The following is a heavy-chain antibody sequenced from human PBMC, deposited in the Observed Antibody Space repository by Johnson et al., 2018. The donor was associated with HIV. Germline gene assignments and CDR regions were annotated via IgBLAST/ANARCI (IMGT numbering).Heavy chain of an antibody. V-gene: IGHV3-53*01. CDR3: ARDELGEDAFDI. D-gene: IGHD3-16*01. J-gene: IGHJ3*02. Sequence: VQLVESGGGLIQPGGSLRLSCAASGFTVSSNYMSWVRQAPGKGLEWVSVIYSGGSAYYADSVKGRFTISRGNSKNTLYLQMNSLRAEDTAVYYCARDELGEDAFDIWGQGTMVTVSS. CDR1: GFTVSSNY. CDR2: IYSGGSA.